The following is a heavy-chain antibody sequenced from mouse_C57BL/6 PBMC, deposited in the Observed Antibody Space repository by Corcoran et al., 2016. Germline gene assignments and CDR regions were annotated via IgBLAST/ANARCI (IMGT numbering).Heavy chain of an antibody. J-gene: IGHJ2*01. CDR3: ARGWDFDY. D-gene: IGHD1-1*02. CDR1: GYTFTDYY. V-gene: IGHV1-26*01. CDR2: INPNNGGT. Sequence: EVLLQQSGPELVKPGASVKISCKASGYTFTDYYMNWVKQSHGKSLEWIGDINPNNGGTSYNQKFKGKATLTVDKSSSTAYMELRSLTSEDSAVYYCARGWDFDYWGQGTTLTVSS.